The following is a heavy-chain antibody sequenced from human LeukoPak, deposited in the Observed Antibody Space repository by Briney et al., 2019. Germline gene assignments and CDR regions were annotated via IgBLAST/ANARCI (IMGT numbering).Heavy chain of an antibody. CDR3: ARDGGPESYAFDY. V-gene: IGHV3-30*02. J-gene: IGHJ4*02. D-gene: IGHD3-10*01. CDR2: ISDSGGDK. Sequence: PGGSLRLSCAASGFTFSRYGFHWVRQAPGKGLEWVAFISDSGGDKWYADSVKGRLTISRDKSKNTVNLQMSSLRVEDTALYYCARDGGPESYAFDYWGQGTQVTVSS. CDR1: GFTFSRYG.